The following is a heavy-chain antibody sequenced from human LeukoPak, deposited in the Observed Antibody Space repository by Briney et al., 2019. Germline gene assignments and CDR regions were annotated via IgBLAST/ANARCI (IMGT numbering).Heavy chain of an antibody. Sequence: GGSLRLSCVACGFTFSSSWMTWVRQAPGMGLERVANIKADGSGKYYVDPVRGRFSISRDNAKNSLYLELNSLRAEDTGVYFCARDRGWQQFDYWGQGTLVTVSS. CDR2: IKADGSGK. CDR3: ARDRGWQQFDY. V-gene: IGHV3-7*01. CDR1: GFTFSSSW. D-gene: IGHD5-24*01. J-gene: IGHJ4*01.